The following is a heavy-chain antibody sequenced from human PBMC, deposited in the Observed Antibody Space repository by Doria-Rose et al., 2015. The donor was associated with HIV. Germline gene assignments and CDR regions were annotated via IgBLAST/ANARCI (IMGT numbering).Heavy chain of an antibody. CDR2: ISSSGTY. CDR3: ARARNYGFPHFFDF. CDR1: GDSISSGDSF. J-gene: IGHJ4*02. D-gene: IGHD3-10*01. Sequence: QVQLQESGPGLVRPSQTLSPTCTVSGDSISSGDSFWSWIRQPPGKGPEWIGYISSSGTYYYYPSLRGRLTISLDASKNQFSLNLNSVTAADTAVYYCARARNYGFPHFFDFWGQGTLVTVSS. V-gene: IGHV4-30-4*01.